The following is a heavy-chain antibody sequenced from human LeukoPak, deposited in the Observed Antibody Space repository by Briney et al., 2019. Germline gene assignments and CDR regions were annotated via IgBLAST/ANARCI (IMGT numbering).Heavy chain of an antibody. D-gene: IGHD4-11*01. Sequence: SETLPLTCAVYGGSFSGYYWSWIRQPPGKGLQWIGEINHSGNTDYDPSLKSRVTISVDTSKNQFSLKLRSVTAADTAVYYCARHVRATVTTGVDYWGQGTLVTVSS. V-gene: IGHV4-34*01. CDR1: GGSFSGYY. J-gene: IGHJ4*02. CDR2: INHSGNT. CDR3: ARHVRATVTTGVDY.